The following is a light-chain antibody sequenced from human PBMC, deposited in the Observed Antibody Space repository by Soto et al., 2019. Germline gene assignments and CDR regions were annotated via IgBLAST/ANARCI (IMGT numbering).Light chain of an antibody. CDR1: QDVSNW. CDR3: QQANSFPLT. V-gene: IGKV1-12*01. CDR2: AAS. J-gene: IGKJ5*01. Sequence: IQMTQSPSSVSASVGDRVTITCQASQDVSNWLAWYQQKPGKAPNLLIYAASTLQSGVPSRFSGSGSGTDFTLTISSLQPEDFATYYCQQANSFPLTFRQGTRLDIK.